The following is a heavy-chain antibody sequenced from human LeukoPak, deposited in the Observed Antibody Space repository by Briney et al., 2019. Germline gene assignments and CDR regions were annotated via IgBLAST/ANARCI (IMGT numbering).Heavy chain of an antibody. D-gene: IGHD1-26*01. Sequence: GGSLRLSCAASGFSFSSYTMNWVRQDPGKGLEWVSSITSSSDIYYADSVKGRFTISRDNAKNSLYLEMNSLGAEDTAVYYCARQFGGSYGYWGQGTLVTGSS. CDR3: ARQFGGSYGY. V-gene: IGHV3-21*01. CDR1: GFSFSSYT. J-gene: IGHJ4*02. CDR2: ITSSSDI.